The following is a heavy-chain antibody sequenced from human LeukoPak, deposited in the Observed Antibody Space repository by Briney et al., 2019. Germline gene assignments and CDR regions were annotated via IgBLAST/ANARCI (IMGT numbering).Heavy chain of an antibody. V-gene: IGHV3-48*04. J-gene: IGHJ4*02. CDR3: ARDPTYDFWSGYSHYFDY. D-gene: IGHD3-3*01. Sequence: PGGSLRLSCAASGFTFSSYTMNWVRQAPGKGLEWVSYISSGSGTIYYADSVKGRFTISRDNAKNSLYLQMNSLRAEDTAIYYCARDPTYDFWSGYSHYFDYWGQGTLVTVPS. CDR1: GFTFSSYT. CDR2: ISSGSGTI.